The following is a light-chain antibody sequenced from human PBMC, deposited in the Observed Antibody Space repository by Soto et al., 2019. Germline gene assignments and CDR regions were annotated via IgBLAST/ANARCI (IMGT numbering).Light chain of an antibody. V-gene: IGLV1-47*01. CDR1: SSNIGSNY. Sequence: QSVLTQPPSASGTPGQRVTISCSGSSSNIGSNYVYWYQQLPGTAPKLLIYRNNQRPSGVPDRFSGSKPGTSASLAISGLRSEDEADYYCAAWDDSLSGVVFGGGTKLTVL. CDR3: AAWDDSLSGVV. J-gene: IGLJ2*01. CDR2: RNN.